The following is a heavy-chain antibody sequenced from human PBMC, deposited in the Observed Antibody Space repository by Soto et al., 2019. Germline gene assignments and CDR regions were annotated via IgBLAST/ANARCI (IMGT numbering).Heavy chain of an antibody. J-gene: IGHJ4*02. CDR2: IYYSGST. CDR1: GVSISSYY. CDR3: ARSDGRY. Sequence: SETLSLTCTVSGVSISSYYWSWIRQPPGKGLEWIGYIYYSGSTNYNPSLKSRVTISVDTSKNQFSLKLSSVTAADTAVYYCARSDGRYWGQGTLVTVSS. V-gene: IGHV4-59*01.